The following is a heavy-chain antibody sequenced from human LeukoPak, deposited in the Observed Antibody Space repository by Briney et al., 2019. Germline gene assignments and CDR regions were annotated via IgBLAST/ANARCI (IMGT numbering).Heavy chain of an antibody. J-gene: IGHJ4*02. CDR1: GGSISSSSYY. V-gene: IGHV4-39*01. CDR3: ARLGYTSGLDY. Sequence: PSETLSLTSTVSGGSISSSSYYWGWGRQPPGKGLDWIGSIYYGGSTYYNPSLKSRVTISVDTSKNQFSLRLSSVTAADTAVYYCARLGYTSGLDYWGQGTLVTVSS. D-gene: IGHD6-19*01. CDR2: IYYGGST.